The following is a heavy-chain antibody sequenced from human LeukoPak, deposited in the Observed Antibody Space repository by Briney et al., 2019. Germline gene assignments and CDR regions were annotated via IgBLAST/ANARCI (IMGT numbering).Heavy chain of an antibody. D-gene: IGHD3-22*01. CDR3: ARGPGAMIFLRS. Sequence: SQTLSLTCTVSGGSISSGSYYWSWIRQPAGKGLEWIGRIYTSGSTNYNPSLKSRVTISVDTSKNQFPLKLSSVTAADPAVYYCARGPGAMIFLRSWGQGTLVTVSS. V-gene: IGHV4-61*02. CDR1: GGSISSGSYY. CDR2: IYTSGST. J-gene: IGHJ5*02.